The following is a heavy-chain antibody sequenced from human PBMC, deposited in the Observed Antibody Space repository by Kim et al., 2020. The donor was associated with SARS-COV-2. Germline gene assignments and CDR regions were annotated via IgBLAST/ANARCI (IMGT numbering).Heavy chain of an antibody. CDR2: IHHSGSS. J-gene: IGHJ5*02. D-gene: IGHD3-10*01. CDR1: GDSIRNHY. V-gene: IGHV4-59*11. Sequence: SETLSLTCTVSGDSIRNHYWSWIRQPPGRGLEWIGDIHHSGSSNYNPSLKSRVTISIDSSKNHFSLDLKSVTAADTAMYYCARVHLRYGSENSLRARWGWFDPWGQGTLVTVSS. CDR3: ARVHLRYGSENSLRARWGWFDP.